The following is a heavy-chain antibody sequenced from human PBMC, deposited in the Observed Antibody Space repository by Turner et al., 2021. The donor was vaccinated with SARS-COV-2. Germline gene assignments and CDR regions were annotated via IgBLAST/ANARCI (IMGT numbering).Heavy chain of an antibody. CDR3: ARHWEVAAAAYLARFDP. D-gene: IGHD6-13*01. J-gene: IGHJ5*02. Sequence: QLQLQESGPGLVKPSETLSLTCTVSAGSISSSSYYWGWIRQPPGKGLEWIGSIYYRGSTYYNPSLKSRVTISVDTSKNQFSLKLSSVTAADTAVYYWARHWEVAAAAYLARFDPWGQGTLVTVSS. CDR1: AGSISSSSYY. V-gene: IGHV4-39*01. CDR2: IYYRGST.